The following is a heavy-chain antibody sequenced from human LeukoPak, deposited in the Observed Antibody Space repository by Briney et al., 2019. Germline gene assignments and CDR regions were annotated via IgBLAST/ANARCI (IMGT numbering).Heavy chain of an antibody. J-gene: IGHJ4*02. V-gene: IGHV1-69*13. D-gene: IGHD6-19*01. CDR1: GGTFSSYA. Sequence: VASVKVSCKASGGTFSSYAISWVRQAPGQGLEWMGGIIPIFGTANYAQKFQGRVTITADESTSTAYMELSSLRSEDTAVYYCASGWSHVGVFDYWGQGTLVTVSS. CDR2: IIPIFGTA. CDR3: ASGWSHVGVFDY.